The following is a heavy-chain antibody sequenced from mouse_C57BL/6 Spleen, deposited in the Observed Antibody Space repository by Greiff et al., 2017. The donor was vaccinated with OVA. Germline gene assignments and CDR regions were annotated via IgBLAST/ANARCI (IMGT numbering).Heavy chain of an antibody. CDR3: ASPSPVTGAWFAY. CDR2: IYPGDGDT. Sequence: QVTLKVSGAELVKPGASVKISCKASGYAFSSYWMNWVKQRPGKGLEWIGQIYPGDGDTNYNGKFKGKATLTADKSSSTAYMQLSSLTSEDSAVYFCASPSPVTGAWFAYWGQGTLVTVSA. CDR1: GYAFSSYW. D-gene: IGHD4-1*01. V-gene: IGHV1-80*01. J-gene: IGHJ3*01.